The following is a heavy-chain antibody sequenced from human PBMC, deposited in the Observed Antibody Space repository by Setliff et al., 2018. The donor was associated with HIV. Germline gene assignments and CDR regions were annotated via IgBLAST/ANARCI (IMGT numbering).Heavy chain of an antibody. CDR2: IIPILGIP. CDR1: GGIVS. CDR3: ARGQTTNNIKAEAFDI. V-gene: IGHV1-69*10. J-gene: IGHJ3*02. Sequence: GASVKVSCKASGGIVSINWVRQAPGQRLEWMGGIIPILGIPNYAQKFQGRVTITADKSTTTVDMELSSLGSEDTAVYYCARGQTTNNIKAEAFDIWGQGTLVTVSS. D-gene: IGHD1-20*01.